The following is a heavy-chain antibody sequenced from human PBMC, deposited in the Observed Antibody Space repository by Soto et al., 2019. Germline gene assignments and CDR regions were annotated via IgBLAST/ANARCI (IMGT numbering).Heavy chain of an antibody. Sequence: GGSVRLSFAASGCTFRTYAMSWVRQAPGKGLEWVSGLFGNGGGISYADSVKGRFTISRDNSNNMLYLQMRSLRVEDTAVYYCAKARHPDGLWPFDHWGQGTLVTVSS. CDR2: LFGNGGGI. J-gene: IGHJ4*02. CDR3: AKARHPDGLWPFDH. D-gene: IGHD2-8*01. V-gene: IGHV3-23*01. CDR1: GCTFRTYA.